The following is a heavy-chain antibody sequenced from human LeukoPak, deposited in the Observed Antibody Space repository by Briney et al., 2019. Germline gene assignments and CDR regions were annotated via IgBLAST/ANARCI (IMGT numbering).Heavy chain of an antibody. V-gene: IGHV4-4*09. J-gene: IGHJ5*02. Sequence: SETLSLTCTVSGGSISSYYWSWIRQPPGKGLEWIGYIYTSGSTSYNPSLKSRVTISVDTSKNQFSLKLSSVTAADTAVYYCASSMITWGGVISNWFDPWGQGTLVTVSS. D-gene: IGHD3-16*01. CDR3: ASSMITWGGVISNWFDP. CDR2: IYTSGST. CDR1: GGSISSYY.